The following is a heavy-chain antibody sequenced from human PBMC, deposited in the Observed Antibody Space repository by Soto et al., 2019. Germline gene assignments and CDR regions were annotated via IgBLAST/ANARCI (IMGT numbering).Heavy chain of an antibody. D-gene: IGHD2-2*01. Sequence: QVQLVQSGAEVKKPGSSVKVSCKASGGTFSSYAISWVRQAPGQGLEWMGGIIPISGTANYAQKFQGRVTTIADESTSTAYMELGSLRSEDTAVYYCARSQGSSTSLEIYYYYYYGMDVWGQGTTVTVSS. CDR2: IIPISGTA. J-gene: IGHJ6*02. V-gene: IGHV1-69*01. CDR3: ARSQGSSTSLEIYYYYYYGMDV. CDR1: GGTFSSYA.